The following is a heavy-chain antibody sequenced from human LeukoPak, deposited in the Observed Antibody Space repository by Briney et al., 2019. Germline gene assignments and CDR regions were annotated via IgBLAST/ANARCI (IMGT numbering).Heavy chain of an antibody. CDR2: IRYDGSNK. J-gene: IGHJ6*02. D-gene: IGHD2-21*02. Sequence: PGGSLRLSCAASGFTFSSYGMHWVRQAPGKGLEWVAFIRYDGSNKYYADSVKGRFTISRDNSKNTLYLQMNSLRAEDTAVYYCAREMLDLAYCGGDCYYPYGMDVWGQGTTVTVSS. CDR1: GFTFSSYG. CDR3: AREMLDLAYCGGDCYYPYGMDV. V-gene: IGHV3-30*02.